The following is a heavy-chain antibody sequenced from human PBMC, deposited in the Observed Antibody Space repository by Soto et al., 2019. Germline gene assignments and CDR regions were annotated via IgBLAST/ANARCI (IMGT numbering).Heavy chain of an antibody. CDR1: GCIFSSYS. J-gene: IGHJ4*02. D-gene: IGHD2-15*01. CDR3: ARDYRYSFDY. CDR2: IRTSPSTI. Sequence: PVGFLRLSCAASGCIFSSYSMNWFRQAPGKGLEWVSYIRTSPSTIYYADSVKGRFTISRDDAKNSLYLQMSSLSAEDTAVYYCARDYRYSFDYWGQGALVAVS. V-gene: IGHV3-48*01.